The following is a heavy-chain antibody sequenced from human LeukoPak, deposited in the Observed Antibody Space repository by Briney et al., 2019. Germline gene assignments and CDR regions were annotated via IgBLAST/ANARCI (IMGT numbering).Heavy chain of an antibody. D-gene: IGHD3-10*01. CDR1: GDSISTSNSY. CDR2: IYYSGNT. CDR3: ARDRDWRDYYGSGSYFPYHMDV. J-gene: IGHJ6*03. Sequence: SETLSLTCTVSGDSISTSNSYWGWICQPPGKGLEWIGGIYYSGNTYYNASLKSRVTISVDTSKNQFSLKLTSVTAADTAVYYCARDRDWRDYYGSGSYFPYHMDVWGKGTTVTISS. V-gene: IGHV4-39*02.